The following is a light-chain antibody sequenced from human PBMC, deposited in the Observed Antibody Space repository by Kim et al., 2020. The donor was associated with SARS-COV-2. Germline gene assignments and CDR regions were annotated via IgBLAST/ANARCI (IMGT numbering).Light chain of an antibody. V-gene: IGLV1-44*01. CDR2: GNN. Sequence: QRVTISCAGGSSNIGSNTVSWYQQLPGTAPKLLIYGNNQRPSGVPDRFSGSKSGTSASLAISGLQSEDEADYYCAAWDDSLNGHWVFGGGTKLTVL. CDR3: AAWDDSLNGHWV. J-gene: IGLJ3*02. CDR1: SSNIGSNT.